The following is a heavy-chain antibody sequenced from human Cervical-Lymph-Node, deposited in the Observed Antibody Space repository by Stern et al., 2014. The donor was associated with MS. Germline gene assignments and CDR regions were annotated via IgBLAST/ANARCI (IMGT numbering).Heavy chain of an antibody. CDR1: GGSFSDYA. J-gene: IGHJ6*02. V-gene: IGHV1-69*17. D-gene: IGHD3-10*01. Sequence: VQLVESGAEVKKPGSSVKVSCEASGGSFSDYALSWVRQAPGPGLEWMGGIIPIFGIANYAQKFQGRVTITTDKFTSTAYMELRSLRSEDTAVYYCARTYYYGTGTYSYHYYGMDVWGQGTTVTVSS. CDR3: ARTYYYGTGTYSYHYYGMDV. CDR2: IIPIFGIA.